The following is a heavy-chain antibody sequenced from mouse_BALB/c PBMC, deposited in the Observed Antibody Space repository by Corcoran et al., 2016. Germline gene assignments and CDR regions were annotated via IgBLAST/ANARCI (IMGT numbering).Heavy chain of an antibody. V-gene: IGHV3-6*02. D-gene: IGHD1-1*01. CDR1: GYSITSGYY. J-gene: IGHJ4*01. CDR3: ARERYYDGYAMDY. CDR2: ISDDGTN. Sequence: DVQLQESGPGLVKPSQSLSLTCSVTGYSITSGYYWNWIRQFPGNKLEWMGYISDDGTNKYNPSLKNRISITRDTSKNQFFLKLNSVTTEDTAIYYCARERYYDGYAMDYWGQGTSVTVSS.